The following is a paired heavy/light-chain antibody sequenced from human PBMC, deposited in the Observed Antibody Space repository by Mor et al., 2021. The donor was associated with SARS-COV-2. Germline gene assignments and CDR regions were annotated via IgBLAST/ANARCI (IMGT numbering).Heavy chain of an antibody. CDR3: ARDGAVAGNFDY. CDR2: ISSSGSTI. D-gene: IGHD6-19*01. J-gene: IGHJ4*02. Sequence: EVQLVESGGGFVEPGGSLRLSCGVSGFTFSNYAMDWARQAPGEGLEWVSYISSSGSTIYYADSVRGRFTISRDNAKNTLYLQMNSLRADDTAVYYCARDGAVAGNFDYWGQGTLVSVSS. CDR1: GFTFSNYA. V-gene: IGHV3-48*01.
Light chain of an antibody. CDR1: NVGSKS. V-gene: IGLV3-21*04. Sequence: SYVLTQPPSVSVAPGRTATITCGGNNVGSKSVHWYQQKPGQAPVMVIYSNNDRPSGIPERFSGSKSGNTATLTITRVEAGDEADYYCHVWDSSSEHHVFAGGTKLTVL. CDR3: HVWDSSSEHHV. CDR2: SNN. J-gene: IGLJ2*01.